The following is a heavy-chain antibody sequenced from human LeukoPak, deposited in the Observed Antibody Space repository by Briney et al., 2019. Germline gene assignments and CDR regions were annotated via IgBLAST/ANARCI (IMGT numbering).Heavy chain of an antibody. CDR1: GFTFSGYY. CDR3: ARDYDILTGYFLGGFDY. J-gene: IGHJ4*02. V-gene: IGHV3-11*05. CDR2: ITSSSSDT. D-gene: IGHD3-9*01. Sequence: GGSLRLSCAASGFTFSGYYMSWIRQAPGKGLEWISYITSSSSDTYYADSVKGRFTISRDNAKKTLYLHMSSLRAEDTAVYYCARDYDILTGYFLGGFDYWGQGTLVTVSS.